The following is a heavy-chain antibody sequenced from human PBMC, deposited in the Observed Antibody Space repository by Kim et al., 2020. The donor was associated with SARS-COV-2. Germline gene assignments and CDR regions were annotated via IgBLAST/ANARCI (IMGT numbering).Heavy chain of an antibody. D-gene: IGHD6-19*01. Sequence: YYNPSLKSRVTISVDTSKNQFSLKLSSVTAADTAVYYCARTGIAVAGTDYWGQGTLVTVSS. CDR3: ARTGIAVAGTDY. V-gene: IGHV4-39*01. J-gene: IGHJ4*02.